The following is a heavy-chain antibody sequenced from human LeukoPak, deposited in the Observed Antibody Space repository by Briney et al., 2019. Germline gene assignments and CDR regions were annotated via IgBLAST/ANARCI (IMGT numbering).Heavy chain of an antibody. D-gene: IGHD4-11*01. CDR3: ARDRVRGNSNPFFDY. Sequence: SETLSLTCTVSGGSISSGGYYWSWIRQHPGEGLEWIGYIYYSGSAYYNPSLKSRVTISVDTSKNQFSLKLSSVTAADTAVYYCARDRVRGNSNPFFDYWGQGTLVTVSS. V-gene: IGHV4-31*03. CDR1: GGSISSGGYY. J-gene: IGHJ4*02. CDR2: IYYSGSA.